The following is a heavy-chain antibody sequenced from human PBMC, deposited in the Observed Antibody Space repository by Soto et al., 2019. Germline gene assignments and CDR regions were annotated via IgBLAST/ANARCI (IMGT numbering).Heavy chain of an antibody. CDR1: GYTFTSYG. J-gene: IGHJ4*02. CDR2: ISAYNGNT. D-gene: IGHD5-18*01. V-gene: IGHV1-18*01. Sequence: ASVKVSCKASGYTFTSYGISWVRQAPGQGLEWMGWISAYNGNTNYAQKLQGRVTMTTDTSTSTAYIELRSLRSDDTAVYYCATHGSTALGPNYFDYWGQGTLVTVSS. CDR3: ATHGSTALGPNYFDY.